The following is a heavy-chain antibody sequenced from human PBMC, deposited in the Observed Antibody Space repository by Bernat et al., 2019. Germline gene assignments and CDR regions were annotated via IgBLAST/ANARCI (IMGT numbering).Heavy chain of an antibody. V-gene: IGHV3-48*01. CDR1: RFTFSSYS. J-gene: IGHJ4*02. CDR2: ISSSSSTI. D-gene: IGHD5-18*01. Sequence: EVQLVESGGGLVQPGGSLRLSCAASRFTFSSYSMNWVRQAPGKALEWVSYISSSSSTIYYADSVKGRFTISRDNAKNSLYLQMNSLRAEDTAVYYCARDRGYSYVREFPDYWGQGTLVTVSS. CDR3: ARDRGYSYVREFPDY.